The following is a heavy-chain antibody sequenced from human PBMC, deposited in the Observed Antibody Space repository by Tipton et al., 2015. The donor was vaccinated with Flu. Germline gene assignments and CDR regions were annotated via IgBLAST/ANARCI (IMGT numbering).Heavy chain of an antibody. CDR2: ISQDGSEK. CDR3: ARSPGYYFDY. CDR1: GFTFGDYA. V-gene: IGHV3-7*03. J-gene: IGHJ4*02. Sequence: SLRLSCTTSGFTFGDYAMSWVRQAPGKGLEWVAHISQDGSEKYYVDSVKGQFTISRDNAKNSLYLQMNSLRAEDTAVYYCARSPGYYFDYWGQGTLVTVSS.